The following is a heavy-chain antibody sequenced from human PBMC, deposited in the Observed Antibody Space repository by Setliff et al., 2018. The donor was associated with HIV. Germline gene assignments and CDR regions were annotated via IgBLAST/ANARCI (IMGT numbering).Heavy chain of an antibody. CDR1: GGSISSGDYY. D-gene: IGHD3-9*01. Sequence: SETLSLTCTVSGGSISSGDYYWTWIRQHPGRGLEWIGYIHYTGSTNYNPSLKSRVTMSVDTSKNQFSLKLSSVTAADTAVYFCARGRFYDTLIGFYFDDWGQGTLVTVS. V-gene: IGHV4-31*03. J-gene: IGHJ4*02. CDR2: IHYTGST. CDR3: ARGRFYDTLIGFYFDD.